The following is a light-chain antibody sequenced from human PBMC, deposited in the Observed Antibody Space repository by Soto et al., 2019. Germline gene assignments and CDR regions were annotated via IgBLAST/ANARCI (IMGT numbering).Light chain of an antibody. CDR1: QSVSSSY. J-gene: IGKJ1*01. Sequence: ETVLTQSPGTLSLSPEERATLPCRASQSVSSSYLAWYQQKPGQAPRLLIYGASSRATGIPDRFSGSGSGTDFTLTISRLEPEDFAVYYCQQYDSSPKTFGQGTKV. CDR2: GAS. V-gene: IGKV3-20*01. CDR3: QQYDSSPKT.